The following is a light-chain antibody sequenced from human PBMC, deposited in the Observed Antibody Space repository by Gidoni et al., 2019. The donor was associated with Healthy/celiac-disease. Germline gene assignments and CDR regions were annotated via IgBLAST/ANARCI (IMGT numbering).Light chain of an antibody. Sequence: DIQMTQSPSSLSASVGDRVIITCRASQSISSYLNWYQQKPGKAPKLLIYAASSLQSGVPSRFSGSGSGTDFTLTISSLQPEDFATYYCQQSYSTPPTFGGGTKVEIK. J-gene: IGKJ4*01. CDR1: QSISSY. V-gene: IGKV1-39*01. CDR3: QQSYSTPPT. CDR2: AAS.